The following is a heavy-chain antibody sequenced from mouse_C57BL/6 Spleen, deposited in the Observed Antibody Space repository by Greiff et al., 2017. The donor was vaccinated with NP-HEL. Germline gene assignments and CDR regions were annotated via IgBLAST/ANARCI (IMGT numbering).Heavy chain of an antibody. J-gene: IGHJ1*03. Sequence: EVKVVESGGGLVQPGGSLKLSCAASGFTFSDYYMYWVRQTPEKRLEWVAYISNGGGSTYYPDTVKGRFTISRDNAKNTLYLQMSRLKSEDTAMYYCARLLRTGYFDVWGTGTTVTVSS. CDR2: ISNGGGST. CDR1: GFTFSDYY. D-gene: IGHD1-1*01. V-gene: IGHV5-12*01. CDR3: ARLLRTGYFDV.